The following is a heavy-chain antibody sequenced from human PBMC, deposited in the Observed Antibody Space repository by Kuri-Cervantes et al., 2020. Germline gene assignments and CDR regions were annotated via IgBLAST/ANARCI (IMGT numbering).Heavy chain of an antibody. J-gene: IGHJ3*02. CDR1: GFTFSNYG. CDR3: ARDGDGYCSSTSCHDI. D-gene: IGHD2-2*01. CDR2: IRYDGSNK. V-gene: IGHV3-30*02. Sequence: GGSLRLSCAASGFTFSNYGMHWVRQAPGKGLEWVAFIRYDGSNKYYADSVKGRFTISRDNSKNTVYLQMNSLRAEDTAVYYCARDGDGYCSSTSCHDIWGQGTMVTVSS.